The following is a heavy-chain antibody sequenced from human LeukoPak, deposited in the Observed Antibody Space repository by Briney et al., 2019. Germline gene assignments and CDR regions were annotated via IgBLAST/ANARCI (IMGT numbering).Heavy chain of an antibody. CDR2: ISGSGGST. D-gene: IGHD6-13*01. V-gene: IGHV3-23*01. Sequence: LGGSLRLSCAASGFTFSSYAMSWVRQAPGKGLEWVSAISGSGGSTYYADSVKGRFTISRDNSKNTLYLQMNSLRAEDTAVYYCAKGDSIAAAGTELDYWGQGTLVTVSS. J-gene: IGHJ4*02. CDR3: AKGDSIAAAGTELDY. CDR1: GFTFSSYA.